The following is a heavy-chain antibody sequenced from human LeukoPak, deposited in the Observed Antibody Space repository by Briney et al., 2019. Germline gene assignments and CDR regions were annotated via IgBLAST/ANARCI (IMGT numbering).Heavy chain of an antibody. Sequence: SETLSLTCTVPGGSISSSSYYWGWIRQPPGKGLEWIGSIYYSGSTYYNPSLKSRVTISVDTSKNQFSLKLSSVTAADTAVYYCARHQPSRQLVQDPFDYWGQGTLVTVSS. CDR1: GGSISSSSYY. V-gene: IGHV4-39*01. CDR2: IYYSGST. CDR3: ARHQPSRQLVQDPFDY. J-gene: IGHJ4*02. D-gene: IGHD6-6*01.